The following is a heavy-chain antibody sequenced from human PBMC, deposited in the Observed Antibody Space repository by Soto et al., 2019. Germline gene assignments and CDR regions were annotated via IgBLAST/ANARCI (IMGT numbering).Heavy chain of an antibody. V-gene: IGHV3-30-3*01. CDR1: GFTFSSYA. D-gene: IGHD3-16*01. Sequence: PGGSLRLSCAASGFTFSSYAMHWVRQAPGKGLEWVAVISYDGSNKYYADSVKGRFTISRDNSKNTLYLQMNSLRAEDTAVYYCASPARYYYYYYGMDVWGQGTTVTVSS. J-gene: IGHJ6*02. CDR3: ASPARYYYYYYGMDV. CDR2: ISYDGSNK.